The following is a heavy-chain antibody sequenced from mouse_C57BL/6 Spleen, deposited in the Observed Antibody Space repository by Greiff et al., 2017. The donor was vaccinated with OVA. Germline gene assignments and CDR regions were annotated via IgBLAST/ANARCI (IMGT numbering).Heavy chain of an antibody. CDR3: ASTSSGYVLFDY. Sequence: VQLKESGAELARPGASVKLSCKASGYTFTSYGISWVKQRTGQGLEWIGEIYPRSGNTYYNEKFKGKATLTADKSSSTAYMELRSLTSEDSAVYFWASTSSGYVLFDYWGQGTTLTVSS. V-gene: IGHV1-81*01. CDR1: GYTFTSYG. J-gene: IGHJ2*01. CDR2: IYPRSGNT. D-gene: IGHD3-2*02.